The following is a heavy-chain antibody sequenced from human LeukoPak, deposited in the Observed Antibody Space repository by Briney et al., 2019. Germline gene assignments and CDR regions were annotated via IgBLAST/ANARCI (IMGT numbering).Heavy chain of an antibody. V-gene: IGHV4-59*08. CDR3: ATWRTAKTGFDY. CDR2: ISYSGST. CDR1: GGSISSYY. D-gene: IGHD1-1*01. Sequence: SETLSLTCTVSGGSISSYYWSWIRQPPGKGLEWIGYISYSGSTNYNPSLKSRVTISIDTSKNQFSLRLSSVTAADTAVYYCATWRTAKTGFDYWGQGTLVTVSS. J-gene: IGHJ4*02.